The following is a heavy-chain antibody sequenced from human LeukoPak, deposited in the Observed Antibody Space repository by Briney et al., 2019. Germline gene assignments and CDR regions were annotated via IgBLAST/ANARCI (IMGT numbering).Heavy chain of an antibody. Sequence: GGSLRLSCAASGFTFSDYYMSWIRQAPGKGLEWVSYISSSGSTIYYADSVKGRFTISRDNSKNTLYLQMNSLRAEDTAVYYCAKATTGWDQYYFDYWGQGTLVTVSS. D-gene: IGHD1-1*01. J-gene: IGHJ4*02. CDR1: GFTFSDYY. V-gene: IGHV3-11*01. CDR2: ISSSGSTI. CDR3: AKATTGWDQYYFDY.